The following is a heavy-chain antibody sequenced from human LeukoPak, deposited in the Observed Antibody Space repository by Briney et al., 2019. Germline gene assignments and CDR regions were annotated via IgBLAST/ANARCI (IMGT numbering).Heavy chain of an antibody. Sequence: SETLSLTCTVSGGSISSYYWSWIRQPPGKGLEWIGYIYTSGSTNYNPSLKSRVTISVDTSKNQFSLKLSSVTAADTAVYYWARLHSIYYYYMDVWGKGTTVTVSS. CDR3: ARLHSIYYYYMDV. D-gene: IGHD4-11*01. V-gene: IGHV4-4*09. J-gene: IGHJ6*03. CDR2: IYTSGST. CDR1: GGSISSYY.